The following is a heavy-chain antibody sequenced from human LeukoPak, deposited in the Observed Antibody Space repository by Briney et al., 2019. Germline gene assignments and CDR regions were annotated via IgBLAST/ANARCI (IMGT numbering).Heavy chain of an antibody. CDR1: GFILNNHA. CDR3: AKNVMVKRYIDN. J-gene: IGHJ4*02. Sequence: PGRSMRLSCAASGFILNNHAMTWVRQAPGQGLQWSSVISGSGRTIEYEDSVKGRFTISRDNSKHTVSLQMNNLRVEDTAIYYCAKNVMVKRYIDNWGQGTPVTVSS. CDR2: ISGSGRTI. V-gene: IGHV3-23*01. D-gene: IGHD5-18*01.